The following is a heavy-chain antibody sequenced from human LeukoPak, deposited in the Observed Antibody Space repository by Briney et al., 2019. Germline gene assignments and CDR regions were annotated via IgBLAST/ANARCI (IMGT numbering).Heavy chain of an antibody. D-gene: IGHD1-1*01. CDR2: IYYSGRT. Sequence: PSETLSLTCTVSGGSISSSSYYWGWIRQPPGKGLEWIGSIYYSGRTYYNPSLKSQVTISVDTSKNQLSLKLSSVTAADTAVYYCARQPRNWNDFLDYWGQGTLVTVSS. CDR1: GGSISSSSYY. J-gene: IGHJ4*02. CDR3: ARQPRNWNDFLDY. V-gene: IGHV4-39*01.